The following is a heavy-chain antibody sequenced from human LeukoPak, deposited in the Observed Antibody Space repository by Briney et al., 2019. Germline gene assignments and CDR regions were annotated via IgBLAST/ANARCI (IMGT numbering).Heavy chain of an antibody. Sequence: GGSLRLSCAASGFTFSDYYMSWIRQAPGKGLEWVSYISSSGSTVYYADSVKGRFTISRDNAKNSLYLQMNSLRAEDTAVYYCARADIAAAGTGGYFDYWGQGTLVTVSS. J-gene: IGHJ4*02. CDR1: GFTFSDYY. CDR2: ISSSGSTV. D-gene: IGHD6-13*01. V-gene: IGHV3-11*04. CDR3: ARADIAAAGTGGYFDY.